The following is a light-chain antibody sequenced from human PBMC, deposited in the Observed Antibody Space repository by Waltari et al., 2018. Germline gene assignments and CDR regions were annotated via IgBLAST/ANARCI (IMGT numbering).Light chain of an antibody. CDR1: QDIGTS. V-gene: IGKV1-9*01. CDR2: TAS. Sequence: IQLIQAPSSLSASVGDRVTITCRASQDIGTSLAWFQQKPGRAPDLLIYTASTLQSGVPSRFSGSGSGTHFTLTIGSLHPEDFATYFCQQVNSYPRTFGQGTRLEIK. J-gene: IGKJ5*01. CDR3: QQVNSYPRT.